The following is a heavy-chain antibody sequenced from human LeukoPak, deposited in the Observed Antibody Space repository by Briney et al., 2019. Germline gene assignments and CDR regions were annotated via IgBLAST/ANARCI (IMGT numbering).Heavy chain of an antibody. V-gene: IGHV4-34*01. Sequence: SETLSLTCAVYGGSFSGYYWSWIRQPPGKGLEWIGEINHSGSTNYNPSPRSRVTISVDTSKNQFSLKLSSVTAADTAVYYCARGPGYCSSTSCCIDYWGQGTLVTVSS. CDR1: GGSFSGYY. D-gene: IGHD2-2*01. CDR3: ARGPGYCSSTSCCIDY. CDR2: INHSGST. J-gene: IGHJ4*02.